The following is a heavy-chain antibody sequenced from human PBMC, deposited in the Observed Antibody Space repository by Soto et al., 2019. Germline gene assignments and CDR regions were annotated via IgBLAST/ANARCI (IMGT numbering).Heavy chain of an antibody. Sequence: GGSLRLSCAASGFTFSSYGMHWVRQAPGKGLEWVAVISYDGSNKYYADSVKGRLTISRDNSKNTLYLQMNSLRAEDTAVYYCAKAHCSSTSCYPNYYYYYGIDVWGQGTTVTVSS. CDR1: GFTFSSYG. CDR3: AKAHCSSTSCYPNYYYYYGIDV. J-gene: IGHJ6*02. D-gene: IGHD2-2*01. V-gene: IGHV3-30*18. CDR2: ISYDGSNK.